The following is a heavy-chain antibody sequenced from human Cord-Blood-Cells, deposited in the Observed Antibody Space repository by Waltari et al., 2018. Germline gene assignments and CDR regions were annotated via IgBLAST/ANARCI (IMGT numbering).Heavy chain of an antibody. V-gene: IGHV1-69*04. CDR2: IIPILGIA. J-gene: IGHJ4*02. CDR3: ATYVNCGVYFDY. CDR1: GGTFSSYA. Sequence: QVQLVQSGAEVKKPGSSVKVSCKAPGGTFSSYAISWVRQAPGQGLEWMGGIIPILGIANYAQKFQGRVTITADESTSTAYMELSSLRSEDTAVYYCATYVNCGVYFDYWGQGTLVTVSS. D-gene: IGHD7-27*01.